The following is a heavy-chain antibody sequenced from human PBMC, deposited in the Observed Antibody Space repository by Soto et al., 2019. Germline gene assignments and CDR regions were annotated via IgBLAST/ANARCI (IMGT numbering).Heavy chain of an antibody. CDR1: GFSLNTYGMG. CDR3: ARALGSWGAYYFDY. D-gene: IGHD3-16*01. V-gene: IGHV2-5*02. CDR2: IYWDADK. Sequence: QITLKESGPTLVKPTQTLTLTCTVSGFSLNTYGMGVGWIRQPPGKALEWLALIYWDADKRYSPSLKSRLAITKDTSKNQVVLTMTNMDPVDTVTYYCARALGSWGAYYFDYWGQGTLVTVSS. J-gene: IGHJ4*02.